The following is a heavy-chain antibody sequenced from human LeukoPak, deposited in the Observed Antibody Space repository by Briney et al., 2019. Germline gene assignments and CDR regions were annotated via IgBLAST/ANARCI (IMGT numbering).Heavy chain of an antibody. J-gene: IGHJ4*02. D-gene: IGHD3-3*01. Sequence: GGSLRLSCAASGFTFSSYEMNWVRQAPGKGLEWVSYISSSGSTTYYADSVKGRFTISRDNSKNTLYLQMNSLRAEDTAVYYCRSGYYKDSPRDSYFDYWGQGTLVTVSS. CDR3: RSGYYKDSPRDSYFDY. CDR1: GFTFSSYE. V-gene: IGHV3-48*03. CDR2: ISSSGSTT.